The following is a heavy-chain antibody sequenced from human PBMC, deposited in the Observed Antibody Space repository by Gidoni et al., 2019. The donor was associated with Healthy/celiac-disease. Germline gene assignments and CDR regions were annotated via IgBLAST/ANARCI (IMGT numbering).Heavy chain of an antibody. V-gene: IGHV2-5*02. CDR3: AHLPRITIFGVVITATLFDY. J-gene: IGHJ4*02. D-gene: IGHD3-3*01. Sequence: IRQPPGKALEWLALIYWDDDKRYSPSLKSRLTITKDTSKNQVVLTMTNMDPVDTATYYCAHLPRITIFGVVITATLFDYWGQGTLVTVSS. CDR2: IYWDDDK.